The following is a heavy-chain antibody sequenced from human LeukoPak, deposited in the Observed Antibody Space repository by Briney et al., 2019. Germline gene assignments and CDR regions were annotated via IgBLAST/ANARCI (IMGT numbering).Heavy chain of an antibody. V-gene: IGHV4-34*01. Sequence: SETLSLTCAVYGGSFSGYYWSWIRQPPGKGLEWIGEVNHSGSTNYNPSLKGRVTISVDTSKNQFSLKLSSVTAADTAVYYCARGSRKLGWFGELSGFDYWGQGTLVTVSS. CDR3: ARGSRKLGWFGELSGFDY. CDR2: VNHSGST. CDR1: GGSFSGYY. J-gene: IGHJ4*02. D-gene: IGHD3-10*01.